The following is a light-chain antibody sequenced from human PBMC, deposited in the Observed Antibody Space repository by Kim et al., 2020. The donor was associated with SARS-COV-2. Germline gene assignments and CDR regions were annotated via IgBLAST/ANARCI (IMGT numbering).Light chain of an antibody. CDR3: QHYYSAPIT. Sequence: DIVMTQSPDSLAVSLGERATINCKSSQSVLYNSNNKNYLAWYQQKPGQPPKLLIYWASTRESGVPDRFSGSGSGTDFTLTISSLQVEDVAIYYCQHYYSAPITFGQGTRLE. V-gene: IGKV4-1*01. CDR1: QSVLYNSNNKNY. J-gene: IGKJ5*01. CDR2: WAS.